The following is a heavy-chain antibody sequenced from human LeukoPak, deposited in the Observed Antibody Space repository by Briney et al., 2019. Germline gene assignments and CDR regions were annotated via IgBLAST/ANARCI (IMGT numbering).Heavy chain of an antibody. Sequence: ASVKVSCKASGYTFTSYGISWVRQAPGQGLEWMGWISAYNGNTNYAQKLQGRVTMTTDTSASTAYMELRSLRSDDTAVYYCARDRLWSYYYYYMDVWGKGTTVTVSS. V-gene: IGHV1-18*01. CDR3: ARDRLWSYYYYYMDV. J-gene: IGHJ6*03. CDR1: GYTFTSYG. CDR2: ISAYNGNT. D-gene: IGHD5-18*01.